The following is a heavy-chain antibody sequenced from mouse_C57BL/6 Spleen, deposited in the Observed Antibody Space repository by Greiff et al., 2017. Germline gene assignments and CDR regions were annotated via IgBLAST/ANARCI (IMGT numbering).Heavy chain of an antibody. Sequence: VQLQQSGAELVRPGASVTLSCKASGYTFTDYEMHWVKQTPVHGLEWIGAIDPETGGTACNQKFKGKAILTADKSSSTAYMELRSLTSEDSAVYYCTGDGNYVPFAYWGQGTLVTVSA. D-gene: IGHD2-1*01. J-gene: IGHJ3*01. CDR2: IDPETGGT. CDR3: TGDGNYVPFAY. CDR1: GYTFTDYE. V-gene: IGHV1-15*01.